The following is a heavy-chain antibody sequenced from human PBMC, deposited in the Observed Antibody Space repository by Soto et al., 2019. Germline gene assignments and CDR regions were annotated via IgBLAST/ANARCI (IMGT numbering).Heavy chain of an antibody. CDR2: INPNSGGT. CDR3: ARTVVGATKGYYYGMDV. V-gene: IGHV1-2*04. Sequence: ASVKVSCKASGYTFTGYYMHWVRQAPGQGLEWMGWINPNSGGTNYAQKFQGWVTMTRDTSISTAYMELSRLRSDDTAVYYCARTVVGATKGYYYGMDVWGQGTTVTVSS. J-gene: IGHJ6*02. CDR1: GYTFTGYY. D-gene: IGHD1-26*01.